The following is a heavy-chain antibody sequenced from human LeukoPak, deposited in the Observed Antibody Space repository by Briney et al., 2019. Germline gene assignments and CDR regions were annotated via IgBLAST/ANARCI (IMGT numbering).Heavy chain of an antibody. CDR1: GYTFTGYF. CDR2: INPTTGGT. V-gene: IGHV1-2*02. J-gene: IGHJ4*02. D-gene: IGHD5-18*01. CDR3: ARGGPYTYGNFDY. Sequence: ASVKVSCTASGYTFTGYFLHWVRQAPGQGLQWMGWINPTTGGTNYAQNFQGRVTMTRDTSISTAYMELSRLSSDDTAMYYCARGGPYTYGNFDYWGQGTLVTVSS.